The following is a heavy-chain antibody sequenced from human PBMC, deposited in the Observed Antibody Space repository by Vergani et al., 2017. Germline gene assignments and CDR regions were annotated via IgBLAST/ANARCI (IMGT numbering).Heavy chain of an antibody. CDR1: GLTLSSYG. Sequence: QVRLVESGGGVVQPGGSMRLSCSASGLTLSSYGVHWVRQAPGRGLESVTFTRPHEDGAFYSDSVRGRFTVSRDNSKNTLYLEMNRLNVDDTAIYYCGKTHGSVVATWWFDPWGQGTPVTVSS. V-gene: IGHV3-30*02. D-gene: IGHD2-2*01. CDR2: TRPHEDGA. CDR3: GKTHGSVVATWWFDP. J-gene: IGHJ5*02.